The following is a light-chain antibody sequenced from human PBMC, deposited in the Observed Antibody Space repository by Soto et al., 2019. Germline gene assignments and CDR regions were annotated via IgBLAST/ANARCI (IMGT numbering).Light chain of an antibody. Sequence: SVLTQPASVSGSRGQSITISCTGTSSDVGIYNLVSWYQQHPGKAPKLMIYEGSKRPSGVSNRFSGSKSGNTASLTISGLQAEDEADYYCCSYEGSSTYYVFGTG. CDR3: CSYEGSSTYYV. J-gene: IGLJ1*01. CDR2: EGS. CDR1: SSDVGIYNL. V-gene: IGLV2-23*01.